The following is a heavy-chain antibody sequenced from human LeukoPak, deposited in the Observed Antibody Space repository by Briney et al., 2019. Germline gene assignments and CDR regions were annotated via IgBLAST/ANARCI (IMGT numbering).Heavy chain of an antibody. V-gene: IGHV1-46*01. D-gene: IGHD3-3*01. CDR3: ARGDFWGGYKVWRFIGPPPDY. J-gene: IGHJ4*02. CDR1: GYTFTSYY. Sequence: ASVKVSCKASGYTFTSYYMHWVRQAPGQGLEWMGIINPSGGSTSYAQKFQGRVTMTRDTSTSTVYMELSSLRSEDTAVYYCARGDFWGGYKVWRFIGPPPDYWGQGTLVTVSS. CDR2: INPSGGST.